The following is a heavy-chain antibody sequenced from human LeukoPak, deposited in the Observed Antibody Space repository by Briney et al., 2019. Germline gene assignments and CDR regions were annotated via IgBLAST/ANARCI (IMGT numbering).Heavy chain of an antibody. CDR3: AREVLGDGWYFDY. V-gene: IGHV3-53*01. CDR2: LYSGGDT. J-gene: IGHJ4*02. CDR1: GFTVSSNY. D-gene: IGHD6-19*01. Sequence: GGSLRLSCAASGFTVSSNYMNWVRQAPGKGLEWVSVLYSGGDTYYADSVKGRFTISRDNSKNTLYLQMNSLRADDTAVYYCAREVLGDGWYFDYWGQGTLVTASS.